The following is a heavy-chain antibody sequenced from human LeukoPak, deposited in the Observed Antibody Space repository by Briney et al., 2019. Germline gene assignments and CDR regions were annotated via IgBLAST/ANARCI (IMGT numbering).Heavy chain of an antibody. CDR2: IYDSGTT. Sequence: SETLSLTCTVSGSSISNWYWSWIRQPPGKGLEWIGHIYDSGTTNYDPSLKTRVTISLDTSKNQVSLKLRSVTAADTAIYYCARETSLPGYSGGLGFNYWGQGTLVTVSS. D-gene: IGHD6-19*01. CDR1: GSSISNWY. V-gene: IGHV4-59*01. J-gene: IGHJ4*02. CDR3: ARETSLPGYSGGLGFNY.